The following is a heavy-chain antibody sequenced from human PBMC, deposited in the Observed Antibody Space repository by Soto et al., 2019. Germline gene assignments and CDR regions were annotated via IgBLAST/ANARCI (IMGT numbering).Heavy chain of an antibody. Sequence: GGSLRLSCAASGFTFSSYGMHWVRQAPGKWLEWVAVISYDGSNKYYADSVKGRFTISRDNSKNTLYLQMNSLRAEDTAVYYCAKDRSAAGFDPWGQGXLVTVYS. CDR2: ISYDGSNK. CDR1: GFTFSSYG. D-gene: IGHD6-13*01. V-gene: IGHV3-30*18. CDR3: AKDRSAAGFDP. J-gene: IGHJ5*02.